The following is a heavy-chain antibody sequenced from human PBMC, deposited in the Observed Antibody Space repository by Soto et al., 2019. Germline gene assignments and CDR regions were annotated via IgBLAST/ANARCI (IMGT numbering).Heavy chain of an antibody. CDR1: GYTFTSYA. CDR3: ARGHCSGGSCYPHFDY. CDR2: TNAGNGNT. Sequence: GASVKVSCKASGYTFTSYAMHWVRQAPGQRLEWMGWTNAGNGNTKYSQKFQGRVTITRDTSASTAYMELSSLRSEDTAVYYCARGHCSGGSCYPHFDYWGQGTRVTVSS. V-gene: IGHV1-3*01. J-gene: IGHJ4*02. D-gene: IGHD2-15*01.